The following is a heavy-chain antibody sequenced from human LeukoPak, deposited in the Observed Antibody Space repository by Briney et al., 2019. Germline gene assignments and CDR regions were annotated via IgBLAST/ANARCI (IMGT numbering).Heavy chain of an antibody. J-gene: IGHJ4*02. CDR3: ARDFSGWYRGVDY. CDR2: ISSSGSTI. D-gene: IGHD6-19*01. CDR1: GFTFSSYE. V-gene: IGHV3-48*03. Sequence: PGGSLRLSCAASGFTFSSYEMNWVRQAPGKGPEWVSYISSSGSTIYYADSVKGRFTISRDNAKNSLYLQMNSLRAEDTAVYYCARDFSGWYRGVDYWGQGTLVTVSS.